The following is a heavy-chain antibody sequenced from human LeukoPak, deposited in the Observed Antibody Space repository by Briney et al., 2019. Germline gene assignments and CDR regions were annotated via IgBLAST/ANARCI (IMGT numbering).Heavy chain of an antibody. Sequence: PSDTLSLTRTVSGDSLSSISYYWGWVRQPPGKVLEWIGSIYYSGSTSYNPSLKSRVTISLDTSKNQFSLKLTSVTAADTAVYYCARKGYSISWYSPWGQGTLVTVSS. CDR2: IYYSGST. CDR3: ARKGYSISWYSP. V-gene: IGHV4-39*07. J-gene: IGHJ5*02. D-gene: IGHD6-13*01. CDR1: GDSLSSISYY.